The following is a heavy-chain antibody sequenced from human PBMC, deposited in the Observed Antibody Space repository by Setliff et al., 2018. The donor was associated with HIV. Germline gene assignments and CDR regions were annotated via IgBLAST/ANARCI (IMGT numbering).Heavy chain of an antibody. Sequence: ASVKVSCKASGYTFTGHYLHWVRQAPGQGLEWLGWVNPNSGDAIYAQNFQGRVTMTRDTSINAAHMELRGLRSDDTAVYYCARNFGLRPSGKYYYYYGMDIWGQGTTVTVSS. CDR3: ARNFGLRPSGKYYYYYGMDI. D-gene: IGHD3-10*01. CDR1: GYTFTGHY. V-gene: IGHV1-2*02. CDR2: VNPNSGDA. J-gene: IGHJ6*02.